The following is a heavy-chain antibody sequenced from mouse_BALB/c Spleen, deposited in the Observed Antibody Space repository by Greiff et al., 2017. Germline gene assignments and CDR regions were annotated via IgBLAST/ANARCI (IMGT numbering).Heavy chain of an antibody. CDR3: ARRAYAMDY. J-gene: IGHJ4*01. CDR1: GYTFTDYY. CDR2: IYPGSGNT. Sequence: QVQLQQSGAELARPGASVKLSCKASGYTFTDYYINWVKQRTGQGLEWIGEIYPGSGNTYYNEKFKGKATLNADKSSSTAYMQLSSLTSEGSAVYFCARRAYAMDYWGQGTSVTVSS. V-gene: IGHV1-77*01. D-gene: IGHD3-3*01.